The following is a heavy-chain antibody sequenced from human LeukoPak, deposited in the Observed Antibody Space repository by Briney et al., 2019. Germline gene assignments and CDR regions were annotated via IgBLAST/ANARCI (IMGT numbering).Heavy chain of an antibody. V-gene: IGHV4-30-2*01. CDR3: ARDPPRTRSGWFTGYYYYMDV. J-gene: IGHJ6*03. Sequence: SQTLSLTCTVSGGSISSGGYYWSWIRQPPGKGLEWIGYIYHSGSTYYNPSLKSRVTISVDRSKNQFSLKLSSVTAADTAVYYCARDPPRTRSGWFTGYYYYMDVWGKGTTVTVSS. CDR1: GGSISSGGYY. D-gene: IGHD6-19*01. CDR2: IYHSGST.